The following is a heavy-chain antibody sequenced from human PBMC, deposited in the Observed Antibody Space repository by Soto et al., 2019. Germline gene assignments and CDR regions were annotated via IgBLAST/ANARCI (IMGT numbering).Heavy chain of an antibody. J-gene: IGHJ5*02. CDR3: ARDRGIAVAGTWWFDP. CDR2: INPSGSST. Sequence: GASVKVSCKASGYTFTSYYMHWVRQAPGQGLEWMGIINPSGSSTSYAQKFQGRVTMTRDTYTSTVYMELSSLRSEDTAVYYCARDRGIAVAGTWWFDPWSQGTLLTVSS. D-gene: IGHD6-19*01. CDR1: GYTFTSYY. V-gene: IGHV1-46*01.